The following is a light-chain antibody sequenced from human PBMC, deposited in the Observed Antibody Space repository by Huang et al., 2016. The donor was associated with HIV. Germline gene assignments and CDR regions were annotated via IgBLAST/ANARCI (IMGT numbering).Light chain of an antibody. V-gene: IGKV1-13*02. CDR1: QDISTS. Sequence: HLTQSQPSLSASVGDSVFISCRASQDISTSLAWYQQRTGRAPKLLISGASTLQTGVPSRLSGDSAGTFFTLFITDLQPEDFATYYCQQLHAYPITFGQGTRLDIK. J-gene: IGKJ5*01. CDR3: QQLHAYPIT. CDR2: GAS.